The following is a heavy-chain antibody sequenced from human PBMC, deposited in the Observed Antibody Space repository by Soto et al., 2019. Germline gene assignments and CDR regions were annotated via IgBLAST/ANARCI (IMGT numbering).Heavy chain of an antibody. V-gene: IGHV4-59*12. CDR1: GGSISSYY. CDR3: ARAGGDYGDYDIDWFDP. J-gene: IGHJ5*02. D-gene: IGHD4-17*01. Sequence: PSETLSLTCTVSGGSISSYYWSWIRQPPGKRLEWIGYIYYSGSTNYNPSLKSRVTISVDTSKNQFSLKASDTAMYYCARAGGDYGDYDIDWFDPWGQGTLVTVSS. CDR2: IYYSGST.